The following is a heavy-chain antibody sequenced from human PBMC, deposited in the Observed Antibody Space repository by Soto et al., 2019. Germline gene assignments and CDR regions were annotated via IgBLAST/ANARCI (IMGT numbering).Heavy chain of an antibody. CDR1: GGSIGSSNW. J-gene: IGHJ5*02. V-gene: IGHV4-4*02. CDR3: ARGPSPLDP. CDR2: IYHSGST. Sequence: SETLSLTCAVSGGSIGSSNWWSWVRQPPGKGLEWIGEIYHSGSTNYNPSLKSRVTISVEKSKNQFSLQLNSVTPEDTAVYYCARGPSPLDPWGQGILVTVSS.